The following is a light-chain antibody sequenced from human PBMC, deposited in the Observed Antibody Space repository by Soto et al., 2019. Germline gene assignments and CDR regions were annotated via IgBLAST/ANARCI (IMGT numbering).Light chain of an antibody. CDR1: QGISSY. V-gene: IGKV1-9*01. CDR3: QQLNSYLWFT. CDR2: AAS. Sequence: DIQLTQSPSFLSASVGDRVTITCRASQGISSYLAWYQQKPGKAPKLLIYAASTLQSGVPSRFSGSGSGTEFTLTISSLQPEAFATYYCQQLNSYLWFTFGPGTKVDIK. J-gene: IGKJ3*01.